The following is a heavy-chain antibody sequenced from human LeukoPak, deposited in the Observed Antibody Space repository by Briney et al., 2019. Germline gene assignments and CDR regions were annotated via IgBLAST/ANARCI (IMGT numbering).Heavy chain of an antibody. V-gene: IGHV4-34*01. CDR2: INHSGST. CDR3: ARASTGSSTSYANWFDP. D-gene: IGHD2-2*01. J-gene: IGHJ5*02. CDR1: GGSFSGYY. Sequence: SETLSLTCAVYGGSFSGYYWSWIRQPPGKGLEWIGEINHSGSTNYNPSLKSRVTISVDTSKNQFSLKLSSVTAADTAVYYCARASTGSSTSYANWFDPWGQGTLATVSS.